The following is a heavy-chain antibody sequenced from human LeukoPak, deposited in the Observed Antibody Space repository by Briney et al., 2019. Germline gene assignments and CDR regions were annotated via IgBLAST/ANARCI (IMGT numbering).Heavy chain of an antibody. CDR3: ARSASLEGYGMDV. V-gene: IGHV4-59*08. J-gene: IGHJ6*02. Sequence: SETLSLTCTVSGGSISSYYWSWIRQPPGKGLEWIGYIYYSGSTNYNPSLKSRVTISVDTSKNQFSLKLSSVTAADTAVYYCARSASLEGYGMDVWGQGTTVTVSS. CDR1: GGSISSYY. D-gene: IGHD6-13*01. CDR2: IYYSGST.